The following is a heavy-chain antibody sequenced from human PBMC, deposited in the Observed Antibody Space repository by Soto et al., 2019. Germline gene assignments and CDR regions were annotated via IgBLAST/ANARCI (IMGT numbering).Heavy chain of an antibody. Sequence: GGSLRLSCAVSGFSFSAHDMTWVRQAPGKGLEWVSTIDNGGTTFYAASVKGRFTISRDNSKNTLYLQMNGLRVEDTAVYYCARERVGGHHWFDPWGQGALVTVSS. CDR2: IDNGGTT. D-gene: IGHD6-19*01. V-gene: IGHV3-23*01. J-gene: IGHJ5*01. CDR1: GFSFSAHD. CDR3: ARERVGGHHWFDP.